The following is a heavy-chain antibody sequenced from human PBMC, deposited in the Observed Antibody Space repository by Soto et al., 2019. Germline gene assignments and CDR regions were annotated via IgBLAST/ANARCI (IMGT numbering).Heavy chain of an antibody. CDR3: AIGYSGSYLGYNAFDI. V-gene: IGHV1-69*13. D-gene: IGHD1-26*01. Sequence: SVKVSCKASGYTFTSYGISWVRQAPGQGLEWMGGIIPVFGTANYAQKFQGRVTITADESTSTAYMELSSLRSEDTAVYYCAIGYSGSYLGYNAFDIWGQGKMVTVSS. CDR2: IIPVFGTA. CDR1: GYTFTSYG. J-gene: IGHJ3*02.